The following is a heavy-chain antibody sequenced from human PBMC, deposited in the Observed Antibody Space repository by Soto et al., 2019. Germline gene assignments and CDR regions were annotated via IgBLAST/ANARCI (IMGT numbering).Heavy chain of an antibody. Sequence: QVQLVQSGAEVKKPGSSVKVSCKASGGTFSSYAISWVRQAPGQGLEWMGGSIPIFGTANYAQKFQGRVTVPADESTRTADMELSSLRSEDKAVYYCASSVEVRLRFLEWSRGLGVYGMDVWGQGTTVNVSS. D-gene: IGHD3-3*01. CDR2: SIPIFGTA. J-gene: IGHJ6*02. CDR3: ASSVEVRLRFLEWSRGLGVYGMDV. CDR1: GGTFSSYA. V-gene: IGHV1-69*01.